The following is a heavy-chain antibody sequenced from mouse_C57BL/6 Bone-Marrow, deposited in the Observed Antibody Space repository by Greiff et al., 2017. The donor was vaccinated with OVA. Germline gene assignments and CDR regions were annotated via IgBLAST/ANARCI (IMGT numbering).Heavy chain of an antibody. V-gene: IGHV1-26*01. D-gene: IGHD4-1*01. CDR2: INPNNGGT. CDR3: ATNWAYYAMDY. CDR1: GYTFTDYY. J-gene: IGHJ4*01. Sequence: VQLQQSGPELVKPGASVKISCKASGYTFTDYYMNWVKQSHGKSLEWIGDINPNNGGTSYNQKFKGKATLTVDKSSSTAYMELRSLTSEDSAVYYCATNWAYYAMDYWGKGTSVTVSS.